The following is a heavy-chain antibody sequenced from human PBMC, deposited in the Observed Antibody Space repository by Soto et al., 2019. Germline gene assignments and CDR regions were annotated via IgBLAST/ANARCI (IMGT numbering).Heavy chain of an antibody. CDR3: AKDRRAGGNSAFYFDF. Sequence: GGSLRLSCAASGFTFSSFALSWVRQAPGKGLEWVSAISGSGDGTDYADSVKGRFTISRDNSHNTLYLQVHSLTAEDTAVYYCAKDRRAGGNSAFYFDFWGQGAQVTVSS. J-gene: IGHJ4*02. D-gene: IGHD3-16*01. CDR2: ISGSGDGT. CDR1: GFTFSSFA. V-gene: IGHV3-23*01.